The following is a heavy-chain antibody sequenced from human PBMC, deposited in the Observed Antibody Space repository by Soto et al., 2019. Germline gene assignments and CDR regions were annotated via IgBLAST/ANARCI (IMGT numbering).Heavy chain of an antibody. Sequence: AGSLRLSCAASGFTFSSYAMSWVRQAPGKGLEWVSAISGSGASTSYADSVKGRFTISRDNSKNTLYLHVNSLRAEDTAVYYCARHRRYCSSTSCRLFDYWGQGTLVTVSS. CDR2: ISGSGAST. J-gene: IGHJ4*02. CDR1: GFTFSSYA. V-gene: IGHV3-23*01. D-gene: IGHD2-2*01. CDR3: ARHRRYCSSTSCRLFDY.